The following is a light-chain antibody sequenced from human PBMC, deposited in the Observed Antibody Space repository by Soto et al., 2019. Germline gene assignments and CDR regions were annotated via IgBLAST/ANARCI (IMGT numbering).Light chain of an antibody. CDR1: QRITNS. CDR2: AAS. Sequence: DIQMAQSPSSLSASVGDRVTIPCRASQRITNSLNWYQQKPGRAPNLLIYAASSLQRGAPSRFSGSGSGTDFTLTISSLQPDDFATYYCQQTYSPPFTFGPGTKVDIK. J-gene: IGKJ3*01. CDR3: QQTYSPPFT. V-gene: IGKV1-39*01.